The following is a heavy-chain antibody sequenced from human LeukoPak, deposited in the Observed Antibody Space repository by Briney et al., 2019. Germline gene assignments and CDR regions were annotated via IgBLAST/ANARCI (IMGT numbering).Heavy chain of an antibody. D-gene: IGHD6-13*01. CDR2: INHSGST. Sequence: SETLSLTCAVYGGSFSGYYWSWIRQPPGEGLEWIGEINHSGSTNYNPSLKSRVTISVDTSKNQFSLKLSSVTAADTAVYYCARDPSIAVADWGQGTLVTVSS. CDR3: ARDPSIAVAD. V-gene: IGHV4-34*01. CDR1: GGSFSGYY. J-gene: IGHJ4*02.